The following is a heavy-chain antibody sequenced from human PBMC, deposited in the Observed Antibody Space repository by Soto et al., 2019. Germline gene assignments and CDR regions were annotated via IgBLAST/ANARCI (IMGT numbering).Heavy chain of an antibody. CDR3: ARSYGDYAECFDY. CDR1: GGSISSYY. Sequence: SETLSLTCTVSGGSISSYYWSWIRQPPGKGLEWIGYIYYSGSTNYNPSLKSRVTISVDTSKNQFSLKLSSVTAADTAVYYCARSYGDYAECFDYWGQGTPVTVSS. D-gene: IGHD4-17*01. V-gene: IGHV4-59*01. J-gene: IGHJ4*02. CDR2: IYYSGST.